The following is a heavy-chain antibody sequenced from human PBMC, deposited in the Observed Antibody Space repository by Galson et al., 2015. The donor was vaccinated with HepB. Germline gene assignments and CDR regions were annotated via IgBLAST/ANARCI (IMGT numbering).Heavy chain of an antibody. D-gene: IGHD2-21*02. V-gene: IGHV3-15*01. Sequence: SLRLSCAASGFTFSNTWMSWVRQAPGKGPEWVGRIKSESDGGTTDYAAPVRGRFSISRDDSRNTLFLQMNSLKTEDAAIYFCTHSDWAFDYWGQGALVTVSS. CDR2: IKSESDGGTT. CDR3: THSDWAFDY. J-gene: IGHJ4*02. CDR1: GFTFSNTW.